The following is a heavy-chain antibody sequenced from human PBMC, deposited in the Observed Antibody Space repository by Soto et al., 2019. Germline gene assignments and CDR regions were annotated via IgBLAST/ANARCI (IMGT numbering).Heavy chain of an antibody. V-gene: IGHV4-59*01. J-gene: IGHJ5*02. D-gene: IGHD7-27*01. Sequence: GSTNYNPSLKSRVTVSVDTSKNQFSLKLSSVTAADTAVYYCAREYRVGNNWFDPWGQGTLVTVSS. CDR3: AREYRVGNNWFDP. CDR2: GST.